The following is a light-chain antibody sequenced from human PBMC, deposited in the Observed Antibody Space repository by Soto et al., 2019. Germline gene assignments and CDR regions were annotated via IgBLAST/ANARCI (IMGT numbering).Light chain of an antibody. CDR1: QSVSSN. V-gene: IGKV3-15*01. J-gene: IGKJ4*01. CDR3: QQRSNWPFLT. Sequence: EIVMTQSPVTLSVSPGERATLSCRASQSVSSNVAWYQQKPGQAPRLLIYQTSARATGIPGRFSGSGSGTEFTLTISSLQSEDFAVYYCQQRSNWPFLTFGGGTKVDIK. CDR2: QTS.